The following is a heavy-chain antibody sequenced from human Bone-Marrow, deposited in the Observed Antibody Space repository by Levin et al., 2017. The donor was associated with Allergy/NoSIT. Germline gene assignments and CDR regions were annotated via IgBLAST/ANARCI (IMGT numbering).Heavy chain of an antibody. Sequence: SCAASGFTFSSYWMHWVRQAPGKGLVWVSRINSDGSRTNYADSVKGRLTISRDNAKKSLYLQMDSLRAEDTAVYYCSRRSALGGFDIWGQGTTVTVSS. J-gene: IGHJ3*02. CDR2: INSDGSRT. CDR1: GFTFSSYW. CDR3: SRRSALGGFDI. V-gene: IGHV3-74*01.